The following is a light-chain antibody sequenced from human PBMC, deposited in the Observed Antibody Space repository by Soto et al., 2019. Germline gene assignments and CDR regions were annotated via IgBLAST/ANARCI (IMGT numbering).Light chain of an antibody. CDR3: QQRSNWPGT. V-gene: IGKV3-11*01. CDR1: QSVSSY. J-gene: IGKJ1*01. CDR2: DAS. Sequence: EIVLTQSPATLSLSPGERATLSCRASQSVSSYLAWYQQKPGQAPRLLIYDASNRATGIPARFSGSGSATDFTLTTSSLEPEDFAVYYCQQRSNWPGTFGQGTKVEIK.